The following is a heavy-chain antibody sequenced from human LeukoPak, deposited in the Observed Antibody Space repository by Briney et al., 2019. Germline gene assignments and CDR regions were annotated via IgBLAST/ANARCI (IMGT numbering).Heavy chain of an antibody. CDR1: GFTFSSYG. J-gene: IGHJ4*02. CDR3: AKDRGYDLGPDY. CDR2: ISYDGSNK. Sequence: GGSLRLFCAASGFTFSSYGMHWVRQAPGKGLEWVAVISYDGSNKYYADSVKGRFTISRDNSKNTLYLQMNSLRAEDTAVYYCAKDRGYDLGPDYWGQGTLVTVSS. D-gene: IGHD5-12*01. V-gene: IGHV3-30*18.